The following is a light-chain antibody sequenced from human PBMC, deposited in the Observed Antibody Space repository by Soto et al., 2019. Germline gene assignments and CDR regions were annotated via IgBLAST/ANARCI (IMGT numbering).Light chain of an antibody. CDR3: QQYGTSPLT. J-gene: IGKJ4*01. Sequence: EIVLTQSPGTLSLSPGERATLSCRASQSVGSSDLAWYQQKPGQAPTLLIYGASSRATGIPDRFSGSGSGTDFTLTISRLEPEDFAVYYCQQYGTSPLTFGGGTKVEIK. CDR1: QSVGSSD. CDR2: GAS. V-gene: IGKV3-20*01.